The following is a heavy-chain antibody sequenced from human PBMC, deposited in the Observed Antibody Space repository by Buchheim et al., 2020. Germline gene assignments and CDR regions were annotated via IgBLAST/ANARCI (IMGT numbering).Heavy chain of an antibody. CDR2: FCGSGGGT. J-gene: IGHJ4*02. CDR3: AKRTDVGDWGFDH. D-gene: IGHD3-16*01. V-gene: IGHV3-23*01. Sequence: EVQLLESGGGLVQPGGSLRLSCAASGFNFSIYAMTWVRQAPGKGLEWVSSFCGSGGGTYYADSVKGRFTISRDNSKNTLYLQMDIMRVEDTAVYYCAKRTDVGDWGFDHWGQGTL. CDR1: GFNFSIYA.